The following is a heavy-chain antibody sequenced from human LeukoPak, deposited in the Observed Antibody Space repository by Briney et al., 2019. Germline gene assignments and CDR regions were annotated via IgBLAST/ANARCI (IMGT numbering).Heavy chain of an antibody. CDR1: GYTFTNFG. CDR3: ARDRRAPYYYFYMDV. J-gene: IGHJ6*03. V-gene: IGHV1-18*01. Sequence: ASVKVSCKASGYTFTNFGISWVRQAPGQGLEWMGWISVYNGNTNYAQKLQGRVTMTTDTSTSTAYMELRSLRSNDTAVYYCARDRRAPYYYFYMDVWGKGTTVTVSS. CDR2: ISVYNGNT.